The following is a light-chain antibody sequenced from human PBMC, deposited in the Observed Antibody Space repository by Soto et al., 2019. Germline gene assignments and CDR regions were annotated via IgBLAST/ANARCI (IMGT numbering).Light chain of an antibody. CDR3: QQYYSAPRT. CDR1: QSVFYTINAKNY. CDR2: WAS. Sequence: DIVMTQSPDSLAVSLGERASINCKSSQSVFYTINAKNYLAWYQQKPGQPPKVLIHWASTRESGVPDRFSGSGSGTDFTLTISNLQAEDVAVYFCQQYYSAPRTLGQGTKVDIK. V-gene: IGKV4-1*01. J-gene: IGKJ1*01.